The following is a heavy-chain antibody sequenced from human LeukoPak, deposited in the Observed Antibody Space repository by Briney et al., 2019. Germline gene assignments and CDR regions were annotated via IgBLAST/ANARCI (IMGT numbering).Heavy chain of an antibody. V-gene: IGHV3-21*01. Sequence: GGSLRLSCAASGFTFSSYSMNWVRQAPEKGLEWVSSISSSSSYIYYADSVKGRFTISRDNAKNSLYLQMNSLRAEDTAVYYCARDHIAVAGPFDYWGQGTLVTVSS. J-gene: IGHJ4*02. CDR3: ARDHIAVAGPFDY. CDR1: GFTFSSYS. CDR2: ISSSSSYI. D-gene: IGHD6-19*01.